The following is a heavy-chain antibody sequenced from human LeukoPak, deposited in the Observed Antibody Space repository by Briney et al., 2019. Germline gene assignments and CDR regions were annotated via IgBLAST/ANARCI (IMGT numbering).Heavy chain of an antibody. J-gene: IGHJ4*02. D-gene: IGHD2-21*02. CDR1: GGSFSGYY. Sequence: PSETLSLTCAVYGGSFSGYYWSWIRQPPGKGLEWIGEINHSGSTNYNPSLKSRVTISVDTSKNQFSLKLSSVTAADPAVYYCARETLNCGGDCYRSGADYWGQGTLVTVSS. CDR3: ARETLNCGGDCYRSGADY. CDR2: INHSGST. V-gene: IGHV4-34*01.